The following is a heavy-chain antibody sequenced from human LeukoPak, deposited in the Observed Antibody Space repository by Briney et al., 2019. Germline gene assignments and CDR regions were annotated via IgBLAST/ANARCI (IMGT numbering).Heavy chain of an antibody. CDR3: ARLTAVSWFDP. Sequence: PSQTLSLTCTVSGGSISSGGHSWSWIRQPPGKGLEWIGYIYHTGSTFYNPSLKSRVTISVDRSKTQFSLKLYSVTAADTAVYYCARLTAVSWFDPWGQGTLVTVSS. CDR2: IYHTGST. CDR1: GGSISSGGHS. J-gene: IGHJ5*02. D-gene: IGHD4/OR15-4a*01. V-gene: IGHV4-30-2*01.